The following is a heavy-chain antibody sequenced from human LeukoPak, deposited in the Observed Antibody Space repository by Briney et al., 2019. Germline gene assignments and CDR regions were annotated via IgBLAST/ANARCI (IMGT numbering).Heavy chain of an antibody. J-gene: IGHJ3*02. CDR3: AKDRRDGYNFPLAFDI. Sequence: GGSLRLSCAASGFTFSSYSMNWVRQAPGKGLEWVSSISSSSSYIYYADSVKGRFTISRDNSKNTLYLQMSSLRAEDTAVYYCAKDRRDGYNFPLAFDIWGQGTMVTVSS. CDR2: ISSSSSYI. D-gene: IGHD5-24*01. CDR1: GFTFSSYS. V-gene: IGHV3-21*04.